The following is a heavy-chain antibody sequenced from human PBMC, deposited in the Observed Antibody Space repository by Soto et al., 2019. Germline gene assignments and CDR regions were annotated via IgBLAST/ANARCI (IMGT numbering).Heavy chain of an antibody. CDR3: ARVSMGSSSEDFQH. V-gene: IGHV1-8*01. CDR1: GYSFTSYD. Sequence: QVQLVQSGAEVKKPGASVKVSCKASGYSFTSYDIDWVRQATGQGLEWMGWMNPNSGNTGYAQKFQGRVTMTRNTSISTAYMELSSLRSEDTAVYYCARVSMGSSSEDFQHWGQGTLVTVSS. CDR2: MNPNSGNT. J-gene: IGHJ1*01. D-gene: IGHD6-6*01.